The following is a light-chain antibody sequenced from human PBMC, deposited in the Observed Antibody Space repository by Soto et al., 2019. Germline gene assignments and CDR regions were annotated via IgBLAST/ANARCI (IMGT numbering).Light chain of an antibody. J-gene: IGLJ1*01. CDR1: SSDVGGYNS. Sequence: QSVLTQPASVSGSPGQSITISCTGTSSDVGGYNSVSWYQHHPGKAPKLILYDVGDRPPGVSYRFSGSKSDNTASLTISGLQPEDEADYYCSSYTTSNTRQIVFGTGTKVTVL. CDR3: SSYTTSNTRQIV. V-gene: IGLV2-14*03. CDR2: DVG.